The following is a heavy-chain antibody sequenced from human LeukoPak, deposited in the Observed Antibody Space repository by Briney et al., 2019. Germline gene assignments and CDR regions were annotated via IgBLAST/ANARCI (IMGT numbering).Heavy chain of an antibody. CDR2: INHSGST. Sequence: SETLSLTCAVYGGSFSGYYWSWIRQPPGKGLEWIGEINHSGSTNYNPSLKSRVTISVDTSKNQFSLKLSSVTAADTAVYYCATTATPNHWGGRAFDIWGQGTMVTVSS. V-gene: IGHV4-34*01. J-gene: IGHJ3*02. CDR1: GGSFSGYY. CDR3: ATTATPNHWGGRAFDI. D-gene: IGHD7-27*01.